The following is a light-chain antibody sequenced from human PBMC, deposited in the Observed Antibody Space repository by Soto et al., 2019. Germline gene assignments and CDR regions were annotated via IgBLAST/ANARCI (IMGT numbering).Light chain of an antibody. V-gene: IGKV3D-15*01. Sequence: EIVMTQSPATLSVPPGERATLSCRASQSVSSNLAWYQQKPGQPPRLLIYGAFNRAAGIPARFSGSGSGTDFTLTISSLEPEDSAVYYCQQRNIWPPVTFGQGTRLEIK. CDR2: GAF. CDR3: QQRNIWPPVT. CDR1: QSVSSN. J-gene: IGKJ5*01.